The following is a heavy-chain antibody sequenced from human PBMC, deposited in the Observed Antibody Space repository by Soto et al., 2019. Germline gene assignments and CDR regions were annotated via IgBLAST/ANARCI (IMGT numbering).Heavy chain of an antibody. CDR2: IGYSGTA. J-gene: IGHJ4*02. CDR3: ARITGRNFDY. CDR1: SGSISVTNVV. D-gene: IGHD1-20*01. V-gene: IGHV4-39*01. Sequence: KTSETLSLTCTVSSGSISVTNVVWGWVRQPPGKGLEWIGNIGYSGTAYFSPSLATRVTFNVDSSKNQFSLTLYSTTAADTVVYYCARITGRNFDYWGQGILVTVSS.